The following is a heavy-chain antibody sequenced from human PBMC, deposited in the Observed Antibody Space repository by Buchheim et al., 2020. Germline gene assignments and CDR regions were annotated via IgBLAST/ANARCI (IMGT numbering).Heavy chain of an antibody. D-gene: IGHD3-10*01. CDR1: GFTFSSHA. V-gene: IGHV3-23*01. Sequence: EVQLLESGGGLVQPGGSLILPCAASGFTFSSHAMSWVRQAPGKGLDWVSAISGSGGSPYYADSVKGPFTLSRDNSKNTLYLQMNSLRAEDTAVYYCAEDQITMVRGVYDYWDQGTL. J-gene: IGHJ4*02. CDR2: ISGSGGSP. CDR3: AEDQITMVRGVYDY.